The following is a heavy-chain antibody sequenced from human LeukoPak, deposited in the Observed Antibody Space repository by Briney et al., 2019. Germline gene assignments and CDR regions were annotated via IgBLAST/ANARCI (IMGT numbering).Heavy chain of an antibody. Sequence: ASVKVSCKASGYTFTSYGISWVRQAPGQGLEWMGYIITYNGNTNYAQKLQGRVTMTTDTSTSTAYMELRSLRSDDTAVYYCARPYYDSDAFDIWGQGTMVTVSS. D-gene: IGHD3-22*01. V-gene: IGHV1-18*01. J-gene: IGHJ3*02. CDR2: IITYNGNT. CDR1: GYTFTSYG. CDR3: ARPYYDSDAFDI.